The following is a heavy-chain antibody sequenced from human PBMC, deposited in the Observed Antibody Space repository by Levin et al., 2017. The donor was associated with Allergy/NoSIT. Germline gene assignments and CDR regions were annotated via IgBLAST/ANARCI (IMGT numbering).Heavy chain of an antibody. CDR2: ISSSSSYI. Sequence: GGSLRLSCAASGFTFSSYIMDWVRQAPGKGLEWVSSISSSSSYIHYADSVKGRFTISRDNAKNSLYLQMNSLRAEDTAVYYCARLEIAVAGTETDYWGQGTLVTVSS. CDR1: GFTFSSYI. V-gene: IGHV3-21*01. CDR3: ARLEIAVAGTETDY. J-gene: IGHJ4*02. D-gene: IGHD6-19*01.